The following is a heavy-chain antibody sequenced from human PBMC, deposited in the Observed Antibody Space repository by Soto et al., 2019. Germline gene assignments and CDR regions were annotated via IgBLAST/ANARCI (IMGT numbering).Heavy chain of an antibody. CDR1: GFTFSSYA. CDR2: IRSKANSYAT. Sequence: GGSLRLSCAASGFTFSSYAMHWVRQAPGKGLEWVARIRSKANSYATAYAASVKGRFTISRDDSTNTAYLQMNSLKTEDTAVYYCTRRGRGYAKEKYYYGMDVWGQGTTVTVSS. V-gene: IGHV3-73*01. J-gene: IGHJ6*02. D-gene: IGHD5-12*01. CDR3: TRRGRGYAKEKYYYGMDV.